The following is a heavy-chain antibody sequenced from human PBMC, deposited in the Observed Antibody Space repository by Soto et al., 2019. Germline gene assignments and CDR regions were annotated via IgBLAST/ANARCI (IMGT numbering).Heavy chain of an antibody. CDR2: IHYSGTTSVGT. D-gene: IGHD6-13*01. V-gene: IGHV4-59*01. CDR3: AAGEASSRNHAPYDLDF. CDR1: GGSMRNYF. Sequence: SETLSLTCTVSGGSMRNYFWTWIRQPPGKGLEWVGYIHYSGTTSVGTTYNPSLWIRVTISEYTSKNQFSLKLLSVTTADTAVYVCAAGEASSRNHAPYDLDFWGQGTLVTVSS. J-gene: IGHJ4*02.